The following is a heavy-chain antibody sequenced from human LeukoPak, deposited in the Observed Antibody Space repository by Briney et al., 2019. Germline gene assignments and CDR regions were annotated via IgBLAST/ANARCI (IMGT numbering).Heavy chain of an antibody. Sequence: GGSLRLSCAASGFTFDDYAMHWVRQAPGKGLEWVSGISWNSGSIGYADSVKGRFTIPRDNAKNSLYLQMNSLRAEDTALYYCAKAGAYDSSGSFDYWGQGTLVTVSS. CDR3: AKAGAYDSSGSFDY. D-gene: IGHD3-22*01. J-gene: IGHJ4*02. V-gene: IGHV3-9*01. CDR2: ISWNSGSI. CDR1: GFTFDDYA.